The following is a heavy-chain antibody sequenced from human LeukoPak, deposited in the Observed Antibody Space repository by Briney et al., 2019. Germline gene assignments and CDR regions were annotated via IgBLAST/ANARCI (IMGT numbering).Heavy chain of an antibody. V-gene: IGHV3-21*01. CDR2: ISTSSSYI. D-gene: IGHD5-12*01. J-gene: IGHJ4*02. CDR3: ASVTNGGYDSGIFDY. CDR1: GFIFRSYG. Sequence: GGSLRLSCAASGFIFRSYGMSWVRQAPGKGLERVSFISTSSSYIYYADSVKGRFTISRDNAKNSLYLQMNSLRAEDTAVYYCASVTNGGYDSGIFDYWGQGTLVTVSS.